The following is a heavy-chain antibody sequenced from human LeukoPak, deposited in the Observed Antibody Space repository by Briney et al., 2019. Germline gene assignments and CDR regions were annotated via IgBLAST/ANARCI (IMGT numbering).Heavy chain of an antibody. D-gene: IGHD1-7*01. J-gene: IGHJ1*01. CDR3: ARARRYNWNYGYFQH. V-gene: IGHV1-2*06. CDR1: GYIFTDHY. CDR2: INPNSGGT. Sequence: GASVKVSCKASGYIFTDHYMHWVRQAPGQELGWMGRINPNSGGTNYAQKFQGRVTMTRDTSISTAYMELSRLRSDDTAVYYCARARRYNWNYGYFQHWGQGTLVTVSS.